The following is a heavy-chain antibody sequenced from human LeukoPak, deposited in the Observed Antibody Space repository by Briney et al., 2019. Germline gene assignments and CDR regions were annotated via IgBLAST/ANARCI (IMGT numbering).Heavy chain of an antibody. CDR3: ARWVPTGYYQYYFDY. J-gene: IGHJ4*02. CDR2: INYSGST. Sequence: PSETLSLTCTVSGGSISSSNYHWGWIRQPPGKGLEWIGSINYSGSTYYNPSLKSRVTISVDTSKNQFSLKLSSVTAADTAVYYCARWVPTGYYQYYFDYWGQGTLVTVSS. D-gene: IGHD3-9*01. CDR1: GGSISSSNYH. V-gene: IGHV4-39*07.